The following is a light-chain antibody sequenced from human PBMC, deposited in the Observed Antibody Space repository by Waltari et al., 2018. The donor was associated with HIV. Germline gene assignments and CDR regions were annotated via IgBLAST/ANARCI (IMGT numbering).Light chain of an antibody. CDR3: AAWDASLNAPV. V-gene: IGLV1-44*01. J-gene: IGLJ2*01. Sequence: QSVLTQSPSTSGTPGQRVTISCSGSSSNVGTTTVNWYQQVPGKATKLLIHTKDQGPSGVPGRFSAAKSGASAFLAISGLRSEDEADYHCAAWDASLNAPVFGGGTKLTVL. CDR1: SSNVGTTT. CDR2: TKD.